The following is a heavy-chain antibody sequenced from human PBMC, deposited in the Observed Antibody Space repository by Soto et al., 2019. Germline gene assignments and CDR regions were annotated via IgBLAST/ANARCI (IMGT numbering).Heavy chain of an antibody. CDR3: ARLSGFWSARRRYFYYMDV. Sequence: SETLSLTCTVSGGSISSYYWSWIRQPPGKGLEWIGYIYYSGTTNYNASLKSRVTISVDTSSNQFSLRLNSVTAADTAVYYCARLSGFWSARRRYFYYMDVWGKGATVTVSS. D-gene: IGHD3-3*01. J-gene: IGHJ6*03. V-gene: IGHV4-59*08. CDR1: GGSISSYY. CDR2: IYYSGTT.